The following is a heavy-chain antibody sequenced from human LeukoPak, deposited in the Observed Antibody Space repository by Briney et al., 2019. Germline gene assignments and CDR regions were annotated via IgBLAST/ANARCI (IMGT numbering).Heavy chain of an antibody. D-gene: IGHD3-10*02. V-gene: IGHV3-23*01. CDR1: GFTFSSYA. J-gene: IGHJ4*02. CDR2: ISGSGGST. CDR3: TCSGTHGYYYFDY. Sequence: QSGGSLRLSCAASGFTFSSYAMSWVRQAPGKGLEWVSAISGSGGSTYYADSVKGRFTISRDNSKNTLYLQMNSLRAEDTAVYYCTCSGTHGYYYFDYWGQGTLVTVSS.